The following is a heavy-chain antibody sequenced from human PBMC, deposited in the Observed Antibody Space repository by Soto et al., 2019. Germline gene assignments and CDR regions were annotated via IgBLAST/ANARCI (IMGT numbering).Heavy chain of an antibody. Sequence: SVKVSCKASGGSFTYTLSWVRQAPGQGLEWMGGIIPIFGTTNYAQKFQGRVTITADESTKTAYMELSTLRSEDTAVYYCARLHSHGTYGMDVWGQGTTGTVS. CDR3: ARLHSHGTYGMDV. D-gene: IGHD5-18*01. CDR1: GGSFTYT. J-gene: IGHJ6*02. V-gene: IGHV1-69*13. CDR2: IIPIFGTT.